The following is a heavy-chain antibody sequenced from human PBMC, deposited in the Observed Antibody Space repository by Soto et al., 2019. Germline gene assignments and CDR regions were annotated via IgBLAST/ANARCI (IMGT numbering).Heavy chain of an antibody. J-gene: IGHJ5*02. CDR3: PPRDRYYGSPACFDP. Sequence: ASEILSLTCTVSGGSISSFAYYWGWIRQPPGKGLEWIGTVYYNENTYYNPSLKSRVTISVDTAKNQFSLNLRSVTAADTAIYFCPPRDRYYGSPACFDPWGQGTLVTVSP. D-gene: IGHD3-10*01. V-gene: IGHV4-39*01. CDR1: GGSISSFAYY. CDR2: VYYNENT.